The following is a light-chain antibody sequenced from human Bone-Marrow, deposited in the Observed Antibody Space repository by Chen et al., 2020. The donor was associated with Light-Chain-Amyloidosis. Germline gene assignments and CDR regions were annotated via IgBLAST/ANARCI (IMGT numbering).Light chain of an antibody. CDR3: QVWDRSSDRPV. CDR1: NIGSTS. J-gene: IGLJ3*02. CDR2: DDS. V-gene: IGLV3-21*02. Sequence: SSVLTQPSSVSVAPGQKATIACGGNNIGSTSVPWYQQTPGQAPLLVVYDDSDRPSGIPERLSGSNSGNTATLTISRVEAGDEADYYCQVWDRSSDRPVFGGGTKLTVL.